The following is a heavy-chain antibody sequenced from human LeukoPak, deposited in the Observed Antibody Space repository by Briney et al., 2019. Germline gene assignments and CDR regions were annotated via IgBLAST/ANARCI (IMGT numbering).Heavy chain of an antibody. D-gene: IGHD5-24*01. CDR1: GITLSNYG. CDR3: ARDYKYAFDN. Sequence: GGSLRLSCAVSGITLSNYGMSWVRQAPGKGLEWISYIGIDSGNTIYADSVKGRFTISGDKAKNSLYLQMNSLRVEDTAVYYCARDYKYAFDNWGQGTLVTVSS. V-gene: IGHV3-48*01. J-gene: IGHJ4*02. CDR2: IGIDSGNT.